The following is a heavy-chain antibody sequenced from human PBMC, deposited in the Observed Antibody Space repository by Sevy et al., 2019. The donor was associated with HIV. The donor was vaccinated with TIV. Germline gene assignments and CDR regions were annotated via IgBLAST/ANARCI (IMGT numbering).Heavy chain of an antibody. V-gene: IGHV3-33*01. CDR3: ARDVRGEGIRPGDLDY. Sequence: GGSVRLSCAASGFTFSDFGMQWVRQAPGKGLQWVAVIWNDGSNKYYADSVKGRFTTSRDNSSNTLYLQMNSLRAEDTAVYYCARDVRGEGIRPGDLDYWGQGTLVTVSS. CDR2: IWNDGSNK. D-gene: IGHD3-10*02. CDR1: GFTFSDFG. J-gene: IGHJ4*02.